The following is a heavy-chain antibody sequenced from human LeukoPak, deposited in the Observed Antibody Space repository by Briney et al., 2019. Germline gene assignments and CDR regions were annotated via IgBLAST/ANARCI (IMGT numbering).Heavy chain of an antibody. D-gene: IGHD3-3*01. CDR3: ARDTARITIFGVAKYMDV. Sequence: ASVTVSCKASGYTFTGYYMQWVRQAPGQGLEWMGWINPNSGGTNYVQKFQGRVTMTRDTSISTAYMELSRLRSDDTAVYYCARDTARITIFGVAKYMDVWGKGTTVSVSS. J-gene: IGHJ6*03. CDR1: GYTFTGYY. CDR2: INPNSGGT. V-gene: IGHV1-2*02.